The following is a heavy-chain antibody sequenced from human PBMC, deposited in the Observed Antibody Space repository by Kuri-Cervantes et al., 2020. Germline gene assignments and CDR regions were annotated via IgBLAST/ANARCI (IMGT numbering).Heavy chain of an antibody. V-gene: IGHV1-69*06. CDR1: GGTFSSYA. J-gene: IGHJ2*01. D-gene: IGHD6-13*01. CDR2: IIPIFGTA. CDR3: AKYCRYSSSWYAAHNYWYFDL. Sequence: SVKVSCKASGGTFSSYAISWVRQAPGQGLEWMGGIIPIFGTANYAQKFQGRVTITADKSTSTAYMELSSLRSEDTAVYYCAKYCRYSSSWYAAHNYWYFDLWGRDTLVTVSS.